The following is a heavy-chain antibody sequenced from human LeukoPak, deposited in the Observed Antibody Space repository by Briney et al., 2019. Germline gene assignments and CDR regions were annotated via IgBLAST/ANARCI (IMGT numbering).Heavy chain of an antibody. D-gene: IGHD2-2*01. Sequence: GASVKVSCKASGYTFTGYYMHWVRQAPGQGLEWMAWINPNSGGTNYAQKFQGRVTMTRDTSISTAYMELSRLRSDDTAVYYCARDIGYCSSTSCQTDYWGQGTLVTVSS. J-gene: IGHJ4*02. V-gene: IGHV1-2*02. CDR2: INPNSGGT. CDR3: ARDIGYCSSTSCQTDY. CDR1: GYTFTGYY.